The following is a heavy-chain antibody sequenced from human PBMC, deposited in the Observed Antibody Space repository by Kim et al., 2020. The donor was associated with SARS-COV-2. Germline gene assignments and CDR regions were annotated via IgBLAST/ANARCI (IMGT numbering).Heavy chain of an antibody. CDR3: ARSSSPPWYYYGMDV. J-gene: IGHJ6*02. V-gene: IGHV3-74*01. D-gene: IGHD6-6*01. CDR2: INSDGSST. Sequence: GGSLRLSCAASGFTFSSYWMHWVRQAPGKGLVWVSRINSDGSSTSYADSVKGRFTISRDNAKNTLYLQMNSLRAEDTAVYYCARSSSPPWYYYGMDVWGQGTTVTVSS. CDR1: GFTFSSYW.